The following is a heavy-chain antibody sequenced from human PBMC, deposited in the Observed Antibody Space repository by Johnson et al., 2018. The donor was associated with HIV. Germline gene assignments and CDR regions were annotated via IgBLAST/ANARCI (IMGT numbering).Heavy chain of an antibody. J-gene: IGHJ3*02. D-gene: IGHD4-17*01. Sequence: QVQLVESGGGVVQPGKSLTLSCVGSGLSFSNFGIHWVRQAPGKGPEWVAVISFDGNLKKYADSVKGRFTISRDNSKSTLYLQMNSLRAEDTAVYFCARGWVGCTVTTSAGAFDIWGQGTMVTVSS. CDR1: GLSFSNFG. CDR3: ARGWVGCTVTTSAGAFDI. CDR2: ISFDGNLK. V-gene: IGHV3-30*03.